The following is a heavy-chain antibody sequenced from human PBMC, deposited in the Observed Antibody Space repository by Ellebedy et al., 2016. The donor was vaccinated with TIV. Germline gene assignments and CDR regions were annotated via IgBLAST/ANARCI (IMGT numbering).Heavy chain of an antibody. J-gene: IGHJ4*02. D-gene: IGHD3-9*01. CDR3: ARESVRYFDWDY. V-gene: IGHV3-74*01. Sequence: GESLKISCEVSGFSFSGYYMHRVRQISGKGLMWVARINTDGSSTSYADSVDGRFTISRDNRRKTLYLQMDRLRADDTAVYFCARESVRYFDWDYWGQGTLVTVSS. CDR1: GFSFSGYY. CDR2: INTDGSST.